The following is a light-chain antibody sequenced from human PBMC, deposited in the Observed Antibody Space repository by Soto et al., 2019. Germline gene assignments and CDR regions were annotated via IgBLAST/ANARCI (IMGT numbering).Light chain of an antibody. Sequence: DIVMTQSPLSLPVTPGEPASISCRSSQSLLHSNGYNYLDWYLQKPGQSKQLLIYLGSNRASGVPDRFSGSGSGTDFTLKISRVEAEDVGVYYCMQALQTPQATFGQGTKLEIK. CDR1: QSLLHSNGYNY. J-gene: IGKJ2*01. V-gene: IGKV2-28*01. CDR2: LGS. CDR3: MQALQTPQAT.